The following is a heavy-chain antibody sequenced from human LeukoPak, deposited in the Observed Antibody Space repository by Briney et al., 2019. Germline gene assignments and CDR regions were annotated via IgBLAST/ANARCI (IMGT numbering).Heavy chain of an antibody. J-gene: IGHJ6*02. CDR3: ARVDYYDTHYGMDV. D-gene: IGHD3-22*01. Sequence: HPGGSLRLSCAASEFTVSSYWMSWVRQAPGKGLEWVANIKQDGSEKYYVDSVKGRFTISRDNAKNSLYLQMNSLRAEDTAVYYCARVDYYDTHYGMDVWGQATTVTVSS. CDR1: EFTVSSYW. V-gene: IGHV3-7*01. CDR2: IKQDGSEK.